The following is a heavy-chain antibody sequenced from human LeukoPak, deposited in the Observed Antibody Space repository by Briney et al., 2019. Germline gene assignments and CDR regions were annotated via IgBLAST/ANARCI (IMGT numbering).Heavy chain of an antibody. V-gene: IGHV4-59*05. D-gene: IGHD3-9*01. Sequence: SETLSLTCTVSGGSISSYYWSWIRQPPGKGLEWIGSIYYSGSTYYNPSLKSRVTISVDTSKNQFSLKLSSVTAADTAVYYCARTTSYDILTGYYFDYWGQGTLVTVSS. J-gene: IGHJ4*02. CDR2: IYYSGST. CDR3: ARTTSYDILTGYYFDY. CDR1: GGSISSYY.